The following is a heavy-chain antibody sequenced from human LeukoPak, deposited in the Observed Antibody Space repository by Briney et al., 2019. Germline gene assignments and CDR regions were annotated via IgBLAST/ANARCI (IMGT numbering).Heavy chain of an antibody. CDR1: GSTFSSYT. J-gene: IGHJ4*02. V-gene: IGHV3-23*01. CDR2: IGASGGST. CDR3: ARGEDYDNLTGLVY. D-gene: IGHD3-9*01. Sequence: GGSLRLSCAHSGSTFSSYTMSWVRQAPGKGLEWVSGIGASGGSTYYADSVKGRFTISRDNSKNTLYLQMNSLRTEGTPVYYCARGEDYDNLTGLVYSGQGTLVTVSS.